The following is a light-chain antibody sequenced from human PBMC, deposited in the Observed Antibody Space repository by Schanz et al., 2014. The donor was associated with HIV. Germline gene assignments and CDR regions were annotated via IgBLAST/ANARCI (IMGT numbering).Light chain of an antibody. V-gene: IGKV1-9*01. Sequence: IQLTQSPSSLSASVRDRVTITCRASQGISNSLAWYQQKPGKGPKLLIYAASTLQTGVPSRFSGSGSGTDFTLTISNLQPEDFATYYCLQYHAYPWTFGQGTNVDVK. J-gene: IGKJ1*01. CDR3: LQYHAYPWT. CDR2: AAS. CDR1: QGISNS.